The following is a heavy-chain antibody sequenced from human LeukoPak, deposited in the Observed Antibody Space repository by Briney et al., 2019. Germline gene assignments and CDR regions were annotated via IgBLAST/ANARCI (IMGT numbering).Heavy chain of an antibody. Sequence: SGTLSLTSTVSGGSISSYYWSWIPPPPGKGLEWVGYLYYSGSTNYTPSLKSRVTISVATSKNQFSLKLSSVTAADTAVYYCARVVLPNYYYYYMDVWGKGTTVTVSS. J-gene: IGHJ6*03. CDR2: LYYSGST. D-gene: IGHD2/OR15-2a*01. V-gene: IGHV4-59*01. CDR3: ARVVLPNYYYYYMDV. CDR1: GGSISSYY.